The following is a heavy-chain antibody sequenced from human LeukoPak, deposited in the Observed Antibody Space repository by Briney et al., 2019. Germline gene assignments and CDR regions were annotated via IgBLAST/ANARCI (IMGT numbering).Heavy chain of an antibody. V-gene: IGHV3-7*01. J-gene: IGHJ4*02. CDR2: IKPDGGDK. D-gene: IGHD6-19*01. CDR1: GFTFSTYW. Sequence: GGSLKLSCAASGFTFSTYWMAWVRQAPGQGLEWLATIKPDGGDKYYVDSVKGRFTISRDNARNSLFLQMNSLRAEDTAVYYCARDRSTVAGIDYWGQGTLVTVSS. CDR3: ARDRSTVAGIDY.